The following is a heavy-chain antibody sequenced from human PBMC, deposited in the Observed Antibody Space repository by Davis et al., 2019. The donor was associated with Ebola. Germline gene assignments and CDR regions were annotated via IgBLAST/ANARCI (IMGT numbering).Heavy chain of an antibody. V-gene: IGHV6-1*01. CDR1: GVSVPSGG. Sequence: PSETLRLTCATSGVSVPSGGRNWIRQAPARGPEWLGRTYYSSKWYYDYEEAVKSRVTINLDTSRSTSSLQLNSVTPEDTAVYYCARGWLRTGIDVWGKGTTVTVSS. CDR2: TYYSSKWYY. CDR3: ARGWLRTGIDV. D-gene: IGHD5-18*01. J-gene: IGHJ6*04.